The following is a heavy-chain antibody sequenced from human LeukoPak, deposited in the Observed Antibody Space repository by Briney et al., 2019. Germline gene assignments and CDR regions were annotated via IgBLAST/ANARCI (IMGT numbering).Heavy chain of an antibody. CDR2: INPSGGST. J-gene: IGHJ4*02. CDR1: GYTFTGYY. Sequence: ASVKVSCKSFGYTFTGYYMDWVRQAPGRGLEWMGIINPSGGSTSYAQKFQGRVTMTRDTSTSTVYMELSSLRSEDTAVHYCARDSGMVCGTGDYWGQGTLVTVSS. CDR3: ARDSGMVCGTGDY. V-gene: IGHV1-46*01. D-gene: IGHD3-16*01.